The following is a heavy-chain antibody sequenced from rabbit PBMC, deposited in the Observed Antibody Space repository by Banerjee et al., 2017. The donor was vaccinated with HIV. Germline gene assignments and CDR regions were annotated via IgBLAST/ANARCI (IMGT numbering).Heavy chain of an antibody. D-gene: IGHD8-1*01. V-gene: IGHV1S40*01. CDR1: GFSFSSSYY. J-gene: IGHJ4*01. Sequence: QSLEESGGDLVKPGASLTLTCTASGFSFSSSYYMCWVRQAPGKGLEWIGCIAGGSSGNTYYASWAKGRFTISKTSSTTVTLQMTSLTAADTATYFCARGGYPGNSYPFNLWGPGTLVTDS. CDR2: IAGGSSGNT. CDR3: ARGGYPGNSYPFNL.